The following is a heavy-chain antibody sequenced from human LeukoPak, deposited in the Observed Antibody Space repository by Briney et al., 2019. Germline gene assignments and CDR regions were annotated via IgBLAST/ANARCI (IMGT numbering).Heavy chain of an antibody. D-gene: IGHD6-19*01. Sequence: ASVKVSCKASGYTFNTYGISWVRQAPGQGLEWMGWISTYDGNTNYAQNLQGRVTVTTDTSTRTAYMELRSLRSGDTAVYYCARWSYSSDWYFGTFDIWGQGTTVTISS. CDR1: GYTFNTYG. CDR2: ISTYDGNT. J-gene: IGHJ3*02. V-gene: IGHV1-18*01. CDR3: ARWSYSSDWYFGTFDI.